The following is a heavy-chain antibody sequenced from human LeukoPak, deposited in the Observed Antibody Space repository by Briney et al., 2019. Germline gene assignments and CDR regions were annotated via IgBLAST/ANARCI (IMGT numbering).Heavy chain of an antibody. CDR3: ARGRRDIVVVVAAAADY. Sequence: ASVKVSCKASGYTFTSYYMHWVRQAPGQGLEWMGIINPSGGSTSYAQKFQGRVTMTRDTSISTAYMELSRLRSDDTAVYYCARGRRDIVVVVAAAADYWGQGTLVTVSS. CDR1: GYTFTSYY. V-gene: IGHV1-46*01. CDR2: INPSGGST. D-gene: IGHD2-15*01. J-gene: IGHJ4*02.